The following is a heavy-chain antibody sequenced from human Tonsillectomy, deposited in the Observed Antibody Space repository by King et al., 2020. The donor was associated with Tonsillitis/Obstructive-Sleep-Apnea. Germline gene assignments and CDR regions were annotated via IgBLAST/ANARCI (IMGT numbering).Heavy chain of an antibody. CDR2: TRNKAHSYTT. J-gene: IGHJ4*02. V-gene: IGHV3-72*01. D-gene: IGHD1-14*01. CDR1: GFTFSDHY. Sequence: VQLVESGGGLVQPGGPLRLSCAASGFTFSDHYMDWVRQAPGKGLEWVGRTRNKAHSYTTEYAASVKARFTISRDDSENSLYLQMNSLKTEDTAVYYCARVRTSSPVYNLDYWGQGTLVTVSS. CDR3: ARVRTSSPVYNLDY.